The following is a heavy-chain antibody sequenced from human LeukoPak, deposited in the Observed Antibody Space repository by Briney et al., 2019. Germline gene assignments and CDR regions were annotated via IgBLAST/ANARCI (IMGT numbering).Heavy chain of an antibody. CDR2: IYYSGST. J-gene: IGHJ4*02. Sequence: SETLSLTCTVSGGSISSSSYYWGWIRQPPAKGLEWIGSIYYSGSTYYNPSLKSRVTISVDTSKNQFSLKLSSVTAADTAVYYCATPSSFPFDYWGQGTLVTVSS. CDR1: GGSISSSSYY. CDR3: ATPSSFPFDY. D-gene: IGHD5/OR15-5a*01. V-gene: IGHV4-39*01.